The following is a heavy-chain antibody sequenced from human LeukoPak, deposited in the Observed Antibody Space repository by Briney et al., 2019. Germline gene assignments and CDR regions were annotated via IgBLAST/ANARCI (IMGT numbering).Heavy chain of an antibody. CDR2: TYYRSKWYN. Sequence: SQTLSLTCAISGDSFSGNSAAWSWIRQSPSRGLEWLGRTYYRSKWYNDYAVSVKTRITINPDTSKNQLSLQVNSVTPDDTAVYYCARSQGATIYGFDYWGQGTLVTVSS. V-gene: IGHV6-1*01. CDR3: ARSQGATIYGFDY. CDR1: GDSFSGNSAA. J-gene: IGHJ4*02. D-gene: IGHD5-12*01.